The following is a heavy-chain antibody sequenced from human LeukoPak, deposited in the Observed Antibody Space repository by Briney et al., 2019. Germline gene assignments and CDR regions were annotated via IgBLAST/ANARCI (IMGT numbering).Heavy chain of an antibody. CDR3: ARVPASARGYYFDY. J-gene: IGHJ4*02. Sequence: GASVKVSCKASGYTFTGYYMHWVRQAPGQGLEWMGWINPNSGGTNYAQKFQDRVTMTRDTSISTAYMELSRLRSDDTAVYYCARVPASARGYYFDYWGQGTLVTVSS. D-gene: IGHD3-10*01. CDR2: INPNSGGT. CDR1: GYTFTGYY. V-gene: IGHV1-2*02.